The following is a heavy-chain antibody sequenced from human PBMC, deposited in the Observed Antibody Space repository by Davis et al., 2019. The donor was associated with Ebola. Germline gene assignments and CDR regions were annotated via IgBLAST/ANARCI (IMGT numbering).Heavy chain of an antibody. CDR2: ISWDSQKI. CDR1: GFTFDDFA. D-gene: IGHD3-10*01. CDR3: ARDSEGVQEYYYSYGMDV. J-gene: IGHJ6*02. V-gene: IGHV3-43D*03. Sequence: PGGSLRLSREASGFTFDDFAIHWVRQAPGKGLMWVSLISWDSQKIVYADSVKGRFTISRDNAKNSLYLQMNSLRAEDTAVYYCARDSEGVQEYYYSYGMDVWGQGTTVTVSS.